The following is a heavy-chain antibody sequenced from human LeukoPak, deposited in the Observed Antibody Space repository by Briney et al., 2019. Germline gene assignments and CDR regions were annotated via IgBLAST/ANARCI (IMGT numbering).Heavy chain of an antibody. CDR1: GFTFSSYD. D-gene: IGHD6-19*01. V-gene: IGHV3-13*01. CDR3: ARDRGGWSFDY. CDR2: FGTAGDT. Sequence: GGSLRLSCAASGFTFSSYDMHWVRQVTGKGLEWVSAFGTAGDTYYLGSVKGRFTISRENAKNSLYLQMNSLRAGDTALYYCARDRGGWSFDYWGQGTLVTVSS. J-gene: IGHJ4*02.